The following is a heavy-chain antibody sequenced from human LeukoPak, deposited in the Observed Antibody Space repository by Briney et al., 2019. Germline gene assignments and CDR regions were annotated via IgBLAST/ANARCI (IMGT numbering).Heavy chain of an antibody. CDR3: TRDYFWNGYSTFDY. D-gene: IGHD3-3*01. CDR1: AFTFGDYA. CDR2: IRSKAYGGTT. Sequence: GGSLRLSCTASAFTFGDYAMSWVRPAPGKGLEWVGFIRSKAYGGTTEYAASVKGRFTISRDDSKSIAYLQMNSLKTEDTAVYYCTRDYFWNGYSTFDYWGQGTLVTVSS. V-gene: IGHV3-49*04. J-gene: IGHJ4*02.